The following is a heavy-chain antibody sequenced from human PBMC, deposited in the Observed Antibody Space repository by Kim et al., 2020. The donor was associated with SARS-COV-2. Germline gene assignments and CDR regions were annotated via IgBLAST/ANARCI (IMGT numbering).Heavy chain of an antibody. CDR2: IGTAGDT. CDR1: GFTFSSYD. CDR3: ARNYGSEKMDV. V-gene: IGHV3-13*01. D-gene: IGHD3-10*01. J-gene: IGHJ6*04. Sequence: GGSLRLSCAASGFTFSSYDMHWVRQATGKGLEWVSAIGTAGDTNYPASLKGRFTISRENAKNTLYLQMNSRRAGDTAVYYCARNYGSEKMDVWGKGTTVTVSS.